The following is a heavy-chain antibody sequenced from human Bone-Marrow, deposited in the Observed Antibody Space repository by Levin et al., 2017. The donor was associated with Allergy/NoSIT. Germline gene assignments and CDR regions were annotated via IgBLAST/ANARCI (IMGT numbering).Heavy chain of an antibody. J-gene: IGHJ4*02. D-gene: IGHD5-18*01. CDR1: GGSINSGGYY. V-gene: IGHV4-31*03. CDR2: IYYTGGT. Sequence: SCTVSGGSINSGGYYWSWIRQHPGEGLEWIGYIYYTGGTYYKPSLRSRVTISVDTSKSQFSLKLTSVTAADTAVYYCARADTAMAHIDYWGQGTLVTVSS. CDR3: ARADTAMAHIDY.